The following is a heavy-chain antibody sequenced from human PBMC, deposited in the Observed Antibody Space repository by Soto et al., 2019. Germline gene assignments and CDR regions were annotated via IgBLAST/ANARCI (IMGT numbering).Heavy chain of an antibody. J-gene: IGHJ4*02. CDR1: GFDFRSYG. D-gene: IGHD3-10*01. CDR3: VRDSGWPILILDS. Sequence: QVQLVESGGGVVQPGRSLSLASAASGFDFRSYGIHWVRQASGRGLEWVAAAAYDGSETYDADSAKGRFTVSKEISENTVLLQIDALRHEDTAVYFCVRDSGWPILILDSWGQGTLGTVSS. V-gene: IGHV3-30*03. CDR2: AAYDGSET.